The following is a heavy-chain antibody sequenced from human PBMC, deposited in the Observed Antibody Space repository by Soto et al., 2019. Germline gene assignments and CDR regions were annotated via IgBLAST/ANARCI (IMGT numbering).Heavy chain of an antibody. D-gene: IGHD3-16*01. CDR3: AKVAGGLGYFDL. CDR2: ISASGGNI. J-gene: IGHJ2*01. Sequence: GASVRLSCVASGFIFSDYAMTWVRQAPGKGLQWVATISASGGNIEYADSLKGRFTISRDNSKNSVYLQLSGLTADDTAVHYCAKVAGGLGYFDLWGRGTLVTVSS. CDR1: GFIFSDYA. V-gene: IGHV3-23*01.